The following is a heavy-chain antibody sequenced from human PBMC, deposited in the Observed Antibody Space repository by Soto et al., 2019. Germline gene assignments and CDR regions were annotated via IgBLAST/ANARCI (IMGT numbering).Heavy chain of an antibody. CDR3: AKGSGYCTNGVCYEGYYYYYGMDV. CDR1: GFTFDDYA. J-gene: IGHJ6*02. Sequence: SLRLSCAASGFTFDDYAMHWVRQAPGKGLEWVSGISWNSGSIGYADSVEGRFTISRDNAKNSLYLQMNSLRAEDTALYYCAKGSGYCTNGVCYEGYYYYYGMDVWGQGTTVTVSS. CDR2: ISWNSGSI. D-gene: IGHD2-8*01. V-gene: IGHV3-9*01.